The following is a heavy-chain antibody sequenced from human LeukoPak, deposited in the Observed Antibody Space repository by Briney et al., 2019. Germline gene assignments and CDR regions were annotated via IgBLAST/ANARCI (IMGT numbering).Heavy chain of an antibody. Sequence: SETLSLTCTVSGGSISSGSYYWSWIRQPAGKGLEWIGRIYTSGSTNYNPSLKSRVTISVDTSKNQFSLKLSSVTAADTAVYYCARWNGYDPSDDYWGQGTLVTVSS. CDR3: ARWNGYDPSDDY. CDR1: GGSISSGSYY. J-gene: IGHJ4*02. D-gene: IGHD5-12*01. V-gene: IGHV4-61*02. CDR2: IYTSGST.